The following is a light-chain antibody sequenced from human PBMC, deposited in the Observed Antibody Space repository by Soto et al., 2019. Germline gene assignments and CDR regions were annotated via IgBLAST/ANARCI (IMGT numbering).Light chain of an antibody. V-gene: IGLV2-11*01. CDR2: DVT. CDR3: CSYAGSYSFEV. J-gene: IGLJ2*01. Sequence: QSALTQPRSVSGSPGQSVTISCTGTSSDVGGYNYVSWYQQHPGKAPKLMIYDVTKRPSGVPDRFSGSKSGDTASLPISGLQAEDEAEDYCCSYAGSYSFEVFGGGTQLTVL. CDR1: SSDVGGYNY.